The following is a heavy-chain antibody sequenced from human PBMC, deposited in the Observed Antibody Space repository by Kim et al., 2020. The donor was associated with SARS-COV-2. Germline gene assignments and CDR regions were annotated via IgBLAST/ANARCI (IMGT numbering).Heavy chain of an antibody. CDR1: GFTFSSYS. CDR3: AREGGDTAMVSDYYGMDV. D-gene: IGHD5-18*01. CDR2: ISSSSSYI. V-gene: IGHV3-21*04. J-gene: IGHJ6*02. Sequence: GGSLRLSCAASGFTFSSYSMNWVRQAPGKGLEWVSSISSSSSYIYYADSVKGRFTISRDNAKNSLYLQMNSLRAEDTAVYYCAREGGDTAMVSDYYGMDVCGQGTTVTVSS.